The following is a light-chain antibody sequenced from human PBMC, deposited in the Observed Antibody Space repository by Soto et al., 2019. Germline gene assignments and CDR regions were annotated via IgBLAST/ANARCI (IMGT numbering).Light chain of an antibody. CDR2: RNS. CDR1: SSNIGSNY. CDR3: AAWDDSLSGVV. V-gene: IGLV1-47*01. Sequence: QAVVTQPPSASGTRGQRVTISCSGSSSNIGSNYVYWYQQLPGTVPQLLIYRNSERPSGVPDRFSGSKSGTSASLALSGLRSEDEADYYCAAWDDSLSGVVFGGGTKLTVL. J-gene: IGLJ2*01.